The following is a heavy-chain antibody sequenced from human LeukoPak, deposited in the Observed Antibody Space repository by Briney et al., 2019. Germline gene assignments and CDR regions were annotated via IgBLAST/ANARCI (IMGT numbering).Heavy chain of an antibody. CDR2: ISYDGSNK. CDR3: AKGLGYSSSWYFHYYGMDV. Sequence: GGSLRLSCAASGFTFSSYGMHWVRQAPGKGLEWVAVISYDGSNKYYADSVKGRFTISRDNSKNTLYLQMNSLRAEDTAVYYCAKGLGYSSSWYFHYYGMDVWGQGTTVTVSS. D-gene: IGHD6-13*01. CDR1: GFTFSSYG. J-gene: IGHJ6*02. V-gene: IGHV3-30*18.